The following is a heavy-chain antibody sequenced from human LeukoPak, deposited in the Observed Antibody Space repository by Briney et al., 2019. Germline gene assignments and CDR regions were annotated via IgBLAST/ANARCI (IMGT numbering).Heavy chain of an antibody. CDR2: VSAYDGDT. CDR1: GYTFTSYG. J-gene: IGHJ4*02. Sequence: ASVKVSCKASGYTFTSYGFSWVRQAPGQGLEWMGWVSAYDGDTNYAQNVQGRVTMTTDTSTSTAYMELRSLRSDDTAVYYCARIAQQHLARHFDFWGQGTLVTVSS. D-gene: IGHD1/OR15-1a*01. V-gene: IGHV1-18*04. CDR3: ARIAQQHLARHFDF.